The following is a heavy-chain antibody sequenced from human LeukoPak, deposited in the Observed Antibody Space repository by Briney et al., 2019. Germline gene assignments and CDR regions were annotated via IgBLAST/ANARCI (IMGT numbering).Heavy chain of an antibody. Sequence: GASVKVSCKVSGYTLTELSMHWVRQAPGKGLEWMGGFDPEDGETIYAQKFQGRVTMTEDTSTDTAYMELSSLRSEDTAVYYCATHSWGDGYSGYDDAFDIWGQGTMVTVSS. J-gene: IGHJ3*02. V-gene: IGHV1-24*01. CDR2: FDPEDGET. CDR3: ATHSWGDGYSGYDDAFDI. CDR1: GYTLTELS. D-gene: IGHD5-12*01.